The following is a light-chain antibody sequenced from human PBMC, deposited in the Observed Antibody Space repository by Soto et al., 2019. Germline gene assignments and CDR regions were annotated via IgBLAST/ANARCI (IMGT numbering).Light chain of an antibody. Sequence: EIVLTQSPDTLSLSPGESATLSCRASQSVSSSYLAWYQQKPGQAPRLLIYGASSRATGIPDRFSGSGSGTDFTLTISRLEPEYFAMYYCQQYDDSITFGQGTRLE. CDR2: GAS. J-gene: IGKJ5*01. CDR1: QSVSSSY. CDR3: QQYDDSIT. V-gene: IGKV3-20*01.